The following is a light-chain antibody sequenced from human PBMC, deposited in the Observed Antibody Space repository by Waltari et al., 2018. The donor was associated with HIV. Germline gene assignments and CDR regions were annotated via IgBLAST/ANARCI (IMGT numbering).Light chain of an antibody. Sequence: IQMTQSPSNLSASVGDAVILTCRASQNIYNWLAWYQQRPGRAPKLLMSMTSVLESGVPSRFSGSGKGTTFTLTISSLQPDDFGTYYCQQYSTHYGFGQGTRVE. CDR2: MTS. CDR3: QQYSTHYG. CDR1: QNIYNW. V-gene: IGKV1-5*03. J-gene: IGKJ2*03.